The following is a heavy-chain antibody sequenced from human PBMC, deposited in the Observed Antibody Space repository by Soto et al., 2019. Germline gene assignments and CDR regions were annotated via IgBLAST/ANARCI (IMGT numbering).Heavy chain of an antibody. CDR1: AFTFHYYS. CDR3: ARGGSSSWQIDY. CDR2: ISSDGATD. V-gene: IGHV3-30*01. J-gene: IGHJ4*01. Sequence: QVQLVESGGDTVQPGRSLRLSCAASAFTFHYYSMHWVRQAPGKGLEWVAVISSDGATDYYVDSVKGRFTISRDSSKGMLFLQMNSLRSEDTALYYCARGGSSSWQIDYWGHGALVSVSS. D-gene: IGHD6-13*01.